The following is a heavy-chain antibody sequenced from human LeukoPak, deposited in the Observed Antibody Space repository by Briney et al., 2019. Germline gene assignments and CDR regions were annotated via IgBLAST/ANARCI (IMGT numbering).Heavy chain of an antibody. V-gene: IGHV4-34*01. CDR3: ARVSGRYFDL. Sequence: PSETLSLTCTVSGGSISSYYWSWIRQPPGKGLEWIGEINHSGSTNYNPSLKSRVTISVDTSKNQFSLKLSSVTAADTAVYYCARVSGRYFDLWGRGTLVTVSS. D-gene: IGHD2/OR15-2a*01. CDR2: INHSGST. J-gene: IGHJ2*01. CDR1: GGSISSYY.